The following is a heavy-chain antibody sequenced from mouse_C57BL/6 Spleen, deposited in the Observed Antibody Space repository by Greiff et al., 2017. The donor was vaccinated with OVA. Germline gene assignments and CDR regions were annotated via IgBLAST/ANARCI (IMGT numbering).Heavy chain of an antibody. V-gene: IGHV1-55*01. CDR1: GYTFTSYW. CDR2: IYPGSGST. CDR3: ARRGIYYYGSSSMDY. J-gene: IGHJ4*01. Sequence: QVQLQQPGAELVKPGASVKMSCKASGYTFTSYWITWVKQRPGQGLEWIGDIYPGSGSTNYNEKFKSKATLTVDKSSSTAYMELRSLTSEDTAVYYCARRGIYYYGSSSMDYWGQGTSVTVSS. D-gene: IGHD1-1*01.